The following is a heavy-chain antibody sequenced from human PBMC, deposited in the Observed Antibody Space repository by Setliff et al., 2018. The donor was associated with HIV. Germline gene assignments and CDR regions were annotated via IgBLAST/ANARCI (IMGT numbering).Heavy chain of an antibody. J-gene: IGHJ6*02. Sequence: SETLSLTCTVSGGSISTATFYWNWIRQPPGKALEWLGIVYYTGSTNYNPSLKSRVAMSVDTSRNQFSLKLTSVTAADTAVYYCARSRTSSGYYGVTGYGMDVWGQGTTVTVSS. V-gene: IGHV4-39*01. CDR3: ARSRTSSGYYGVTGYGMDV. CDR2: VYYTGST. D-gene: IGHD3-22*01. CDR1: GGSISTATFY.